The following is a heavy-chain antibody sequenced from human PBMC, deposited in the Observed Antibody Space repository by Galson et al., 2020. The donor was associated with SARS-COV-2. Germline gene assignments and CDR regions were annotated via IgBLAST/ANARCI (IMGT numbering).Heavy chain of an antibody. CDR1: GFTFSSYA. CDR2: ISYDGSNK. Sequence: GGSLRLSCAASGFTFSSYAMHWVRQAPGKGLEWVAVISYDGSNKYYADSVTGRFTISRDNSKNTLYLQMNSRRAEDTAVYYCARPQGGNYGGPLDYWGQGTLVTVSS. CDR3: ARPQGGNYGGPLDY. D-gene: IGHD1-7*01. V-gene: IGHV3-30*04. J-gene: IGHJ4*02.